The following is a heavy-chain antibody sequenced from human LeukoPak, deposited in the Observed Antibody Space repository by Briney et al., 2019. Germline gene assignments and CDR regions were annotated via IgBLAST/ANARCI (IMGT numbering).Heavy chain of an antibody. CDR3: ARPSTVVTPRAFDI. CDR2: IFPGDSDT. CDR1: GYRFTSYW. V-gene: IGHV5-51*01. J-gene: IGHJ3*02. D-gene: IGHD4-23*01. Sequence: HGESLKISWKGSGYRFTSYWIGWVRQMPGKGLEWMGIIFPGDSDTRYSPSFQGQVTISADKSISTAYLQWSSLKASDTAMYYCARPSTVVTPRAFDIWGQGTMVTVSS.